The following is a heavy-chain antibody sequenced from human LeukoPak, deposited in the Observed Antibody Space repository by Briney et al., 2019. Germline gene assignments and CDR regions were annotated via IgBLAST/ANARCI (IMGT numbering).Heavy chain of an antibody. V-gene: IGHV4-34*01. CDR3: AILGYCSSTSCYTINRAYYYMDV. J-gene: IGHJ6*03. CDR2: INHSGST. CDR1: GGSFSGYY. D-gene: IGHD2-2*02. Sequence: PSETLSLTCAVYGGSFSGYYWSWIRQPPGKGLEWIGEINHSGSTNYNPSLKSRVTISVDTSKNQFSLKLSSVTAADTAVYYCAILGYCSSTSCYTINRAYYYMDVWGKGTTVTVSS.